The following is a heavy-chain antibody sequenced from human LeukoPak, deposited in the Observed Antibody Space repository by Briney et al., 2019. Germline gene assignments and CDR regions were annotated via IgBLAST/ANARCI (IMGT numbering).Heavy chain of an antibody. J-gene: IGHJ4*02. CDR2: INPSGGST. CDR1: GYTFTSYY. D-gene: IGHD3-22*01. CDR3: ARDEYYYDSSGYYGY. Sequence: ASVKVSCKASGYTFTSYYMHWVRQAPGQGLEGMGIINPSGGSTSYAQKFQGRVTMTRDTSTSTVYMELSSLRSEDTAVYYCARDEYYYDSSGYYGYWGQGTLVTVSS. V-gene: IGHV1-46*01.